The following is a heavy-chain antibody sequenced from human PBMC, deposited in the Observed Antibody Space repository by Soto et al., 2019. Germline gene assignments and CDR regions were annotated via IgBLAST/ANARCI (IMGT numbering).Heavy chain of an antibody. Sequence: SETLSLTCAVYGGSFSDYYWSWIRQPPGKGLEWIGEINHSGSTNYNPSLKSRVTISVDTSKSQFSLKLTSLTAADTGVYYCARASSLRFLEWFSWGLGPLVTVSS. V-gene: IGHV4-34*01. J-gene: IGHJ5*02. CDR2: INHSGST. D-gene: IGHD3-3*01. CDR1: GGSFSDYY. CDR3: ARASSLRFLEWFS.